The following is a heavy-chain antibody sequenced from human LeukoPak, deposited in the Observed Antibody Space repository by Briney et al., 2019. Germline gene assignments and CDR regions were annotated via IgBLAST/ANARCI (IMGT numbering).Heavy chain of an antibody. V-gene: IGHV3-53*01. Sequence: QAGGSLRLSCAASGFTVSSNYMSWVRQAPGKGLEWVSVIYSGGSTYYADSVKGRSTISRDNSKNTLYLQMNSLRAEDTAVYYCARDAHYYALYWGQGTLVTVSS. CDR2: IYSGGST. J-gene: IGHJ4*02. CDR3: ARDAHYYALY. D-gene: IGHD3-10*01. CDR1: GFTVSSNY.